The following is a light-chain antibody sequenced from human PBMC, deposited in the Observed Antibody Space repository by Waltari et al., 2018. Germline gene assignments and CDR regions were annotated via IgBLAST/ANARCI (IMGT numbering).Light chain of an antibody. V-gene: IGKV4-1*01. CDR3: QQYYSGPFT. CDR2: WAS. CDR1: QSVLYSSNNKNY. J-gene: IGKJ5*01. Sequence: DIVMTQSPDSLAVSLGERATINCKSSQSVLYSSNNKNYLAWYQPKPGQPPKLLIYWASTRESGVPDRFTGSGSGTDFTLTISSLQAEDVAVYYCQQYYSGPFTFGQGTRLEIK.